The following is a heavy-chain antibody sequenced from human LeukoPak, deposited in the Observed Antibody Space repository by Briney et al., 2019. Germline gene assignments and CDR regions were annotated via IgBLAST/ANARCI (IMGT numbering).Heavy chain of an antibody. CDR1: GFTFSSHW. D-gene: IGHD3-16*01. CDR2: INNDGRVT. Sequence: GGSLRLSCAASGFTFSSHWMHWGRHAPGKGLVWVSFINNDGRVTNYADSVKARFTISRDNAKNTLYLQMNSLRAEDTAMYYCARGGQGAVDYWGPGTLVTVSS. J-gene: IGHJ4*02. V-gene: IGHV3-74*01. CDR3: ARGGQGAVDY.